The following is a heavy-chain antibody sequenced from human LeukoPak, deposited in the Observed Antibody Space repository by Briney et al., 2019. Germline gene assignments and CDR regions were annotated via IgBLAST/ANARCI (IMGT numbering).Heavy chain of an antibody. CDR1: GFSLSSFA. J-gene: IGHJ4*02. D-gene: IGHD1-1*01. V-gene: IGHV3-23*01. CDR2: MRGNGET. CDR3: AKASWVSSNDAVR. Sequence: RSGGSLRLSCAAWGFSLSSFAMSWVRQGPARGREWVSSMRGNGETFYADSVKGRFTLTSDSSRKTVYFQLNNLRVEDTAIYYCAKASWVSSNDAVRWGQGTLVTVSS.